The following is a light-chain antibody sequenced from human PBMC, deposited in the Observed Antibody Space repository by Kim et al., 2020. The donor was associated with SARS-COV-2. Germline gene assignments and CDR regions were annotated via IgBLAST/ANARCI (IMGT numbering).Light chain of an antibody. CDR1: SLRSYY. CDR3: NSRDSSGNHP. CDR2: GKN. V-gene: IGLV3-19*01. Sequence: SELTQDPAVSVALGQTVRITCQGDSLRSYYASWYQQKPGQAPVLVIYGKNNRPSGIPDRFSGSSSGNTASLTITGAQAEDEADYYCNSRDSSGNHPFGTGTKVTVL. J-gene: IGLJ1*01.